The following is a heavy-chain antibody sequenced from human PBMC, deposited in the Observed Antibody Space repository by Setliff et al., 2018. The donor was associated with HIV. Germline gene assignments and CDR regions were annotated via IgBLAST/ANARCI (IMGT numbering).Heavy chain of an antibody. J-gene: IGHJ4*02. D-gene: IGHD2-2*01. V-gene: IGHV1-18*01. CDR3: ARKPTGSPSDY. CDR2: INIYSGNT. Sequence: ASVKVSCKASGFTFSSSGISWVRQAPGQGLEWMGWINIYSGNTNYAQKFQGRVTMTTDTSTSTAYMELRSLRSDDTALYYCARKPTGSPSDYWGQGTLVTVSS. CDR1: GFTFSSSG.